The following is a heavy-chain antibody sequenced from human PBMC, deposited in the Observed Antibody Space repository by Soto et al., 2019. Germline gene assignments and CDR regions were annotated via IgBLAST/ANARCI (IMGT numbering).Heavy chain of an antibody. CDR2: ISSSGSTT. Sequence: EVQLVESGGGLVQPGGSPRLSCGASGFTFSNYNMNWVRQAPGKGLEWVSYISSSGSTTYYADSVKGRFTISRDNAKDSLFLQMNSLRDEDTAVYYCARDAFDYDATGYHSDYWGQGTLVTVSS. CDR1: GFTFSNYN. CDR3: ARDAFDYDATGYHSDY. D-gene: IGHD3-22*01. V-gene: IGHV3-48*02. J-gene: IGHJ4*02.